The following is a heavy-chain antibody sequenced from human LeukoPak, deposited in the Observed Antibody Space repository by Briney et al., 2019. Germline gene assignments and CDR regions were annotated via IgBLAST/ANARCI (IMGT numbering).Heavy chain of an antibody. V-gene: IGHV1-8*01. D-gene: IGHD4-17*01. CDR2: MNPNTGST. CDR3: ARGGGGEYLDWFDF. Sequence: ASVKVSCKASGYTFSDHDVNWVRQAPGQGLEWMGWMNPNTGSTGYAQNLQGRVTMTRTNSITTAYMELSSLTSDDTAVYYCARGGGGEYLDWFDFWGQGTLVIVSS. CDR1: GYTFSDHD. J-gene: IGHJ5*01.